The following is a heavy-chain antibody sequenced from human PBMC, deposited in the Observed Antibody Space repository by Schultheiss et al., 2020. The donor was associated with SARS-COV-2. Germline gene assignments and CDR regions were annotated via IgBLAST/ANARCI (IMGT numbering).Heavy chain of an antibody. CDR1: GFTFTSSA. CDR3: ARALAVAGSYYYYGMDV. J-gene: IGHJ6*02. V-gene: IGHV1-58*01. Sequence: SVKVSCKASGFTFTSSAVQWVRQARGQRLEWIGWIVVGSGNTNYAQKFQERVTITRDTSISTAYMELSRLRSDDTAVYYCARALAVAGSYYYYGMDVWGQGTTVTVSS. CDR2: IVVGSGNT. D-gene: IGHD6-19*01.